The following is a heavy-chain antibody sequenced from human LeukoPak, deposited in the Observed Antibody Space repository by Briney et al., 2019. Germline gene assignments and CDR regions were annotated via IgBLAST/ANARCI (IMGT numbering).Heavy chain of an antibody. Sequence: SETLSLTCAVYGASFSGYYWSWIRQPPGKGLEWIGEINHSGSTNYNPSLKSRVTISVDTSKNQFSLKLSSVTAADTAVYYCARGFIVVVPAASGPYFDYWGQGTLVTVSS. CDR3: ARGFIVVVPAASGPYFDY. CDR1: GASFSGYY. V-gene: IGHV4-34*01. D-gene: IGHD2-2*01. CDR2: INHSGST. J-gene: IGHJ4*02.